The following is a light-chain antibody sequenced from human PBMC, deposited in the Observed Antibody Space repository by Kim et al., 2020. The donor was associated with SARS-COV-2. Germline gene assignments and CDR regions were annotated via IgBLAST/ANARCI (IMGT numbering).Light chain of an antibody. CDR2: GKN. CDR1: SLRRYY. Sequence: SSELTQDHAVSVALGQTVRITCQGDSLRRYYASWYQQKPGQAPVLVIYGKNNRPSVIPDRFSGSSSGNTASLTITGAQAEDEADYYCNSRDSSGNHWVFG. V-gene: IGLV3-19*01. CDR3: NSRDSSGNHWV. J-gene: IGLJ3*02.